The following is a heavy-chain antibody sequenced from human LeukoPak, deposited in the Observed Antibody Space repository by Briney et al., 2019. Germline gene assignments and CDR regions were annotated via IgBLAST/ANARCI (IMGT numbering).Heavy chain of an antibody. CDR1: GFTFSNAW. CDR2: IKSKTDGGTT. D-gene: IGHD3-3*01. J-gene: IGHJ4*02. V-gene: IGHV3-15*01. Sequence: GGSLRLSCAASGFTFSNAWMSWVRQAPGKGLEWVGRIKSKTDGGTTDYAAPVKGRFTISRDDSKNTLYLQMNSLKTEDTAVYYCARAGSYGVVTFFDYWGQGTLVTVSS. CDR3: ARAGSYGVVTFFDY.